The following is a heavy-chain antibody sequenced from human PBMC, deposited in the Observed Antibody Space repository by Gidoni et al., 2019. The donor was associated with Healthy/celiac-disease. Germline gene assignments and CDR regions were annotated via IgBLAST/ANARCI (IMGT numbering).Heavy chain of an antibody. Sequence: QVQLVGSGGGVVQPGRSLRLSCAASGFTFSSYAMHWVRQAPGKGLEWVAVISYDGSNKYYADSVKGRFTISRDNSKNTLYLQMNSLRAEDTAVYYCARASLIFGVVTQDYFDYWGQGTLVTVSS. V-gene: IGHV3-30-3*01. CDR1: GFTFSSYA. J-gene: IGHJ4*02. D-gene: IGHD3-3*01. CDR3: ARASLIFGVVTQDYFDY. CDR2: ISYDGSNK.